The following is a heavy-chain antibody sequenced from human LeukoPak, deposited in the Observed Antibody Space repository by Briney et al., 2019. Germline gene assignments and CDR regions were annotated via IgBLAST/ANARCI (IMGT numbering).Heavy chain of an antibody. V-gene: IGHV3-23*01. CDR3: ARDGEPRYWGSGYYYGMDV. J-gene: IGHJ6*02. CDR2: ISESAGRT. CDR1: GFNFGTYA. Sequence: SGGSLRLSCAASGFNFGTYAMNWVRQAPGKGLEWVSSISESAGRTYCAASVKGRFTISRDNSKNTVSPQMNRLRADDTAIYYCARDGEPRYWGSGYYYGMDVWGQGATVTVSS. D-gene: IGHD7-27*01.